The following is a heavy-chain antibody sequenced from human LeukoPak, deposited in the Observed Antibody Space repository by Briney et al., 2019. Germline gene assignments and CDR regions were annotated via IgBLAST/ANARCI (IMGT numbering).Heavy chain of an antibody. J-gene: IGHJ4*02. CDR2: MNPNSGNT. Sequence: ASVKVSCTASGYTFTSYDINWVRQATGQGLEWMGWMNPNSGNTGYAQKFQGRVTMTRYTSISTAYMELSSLRSEDTAVYYCARGPIGSSWFGLDYWGQGTLVTVSS. V-gene: IGHV1-8*01. D-gene: IGHD6-13*01. CDR3: ARGPIGSSWFGLDY. CDR1: GYTFTSYD.